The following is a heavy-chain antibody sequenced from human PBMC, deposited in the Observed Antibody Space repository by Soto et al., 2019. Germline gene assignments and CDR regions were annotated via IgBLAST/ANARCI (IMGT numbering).Heavy chain of an antibody. J-gene: IGHJ4*02. D-gene: IGHD2-21*02. Sequence: GSVKVSCKASGYTFTSYYMHWVRQAPVQVLEWMGWINPNTGGTSYAQKFQGRVTTTRDTSISTSYMELSRLTSDDTAVYYCGRQLAYCGGDCYTEPIDYWGQGTLVTVSS. CDR2: INPNTGGT. CDR1: GYTFTSYY. CDR3: GRQLAYCGGDCYTEPIDY. V-gene: IGHV1-2*02.